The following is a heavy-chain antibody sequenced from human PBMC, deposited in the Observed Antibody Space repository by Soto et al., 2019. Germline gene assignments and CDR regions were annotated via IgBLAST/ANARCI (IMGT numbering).Heavy chain of an antibody. Sequence: QVQLVQSGAEVKKPGSSVKVSCKASGGTFSSYAISWVRQAPGQGLEWMGGIIPIFGTADYAQKFQGRVTINENEATSTAYKELSSLRSEDTAVYYCAGPGFCSGGSCPLNYYYYYGMDVWGQGTTVTVSS. J-gene: IGHJ6*02. CDR2: IIPIFGTA. V-gene: IGHV1-69*12. CDR3: AGPGFCSGGSCPLNYYYYYGMDV. CDR1: GGTFSSYA. D-gene: IGHD2-15*01.